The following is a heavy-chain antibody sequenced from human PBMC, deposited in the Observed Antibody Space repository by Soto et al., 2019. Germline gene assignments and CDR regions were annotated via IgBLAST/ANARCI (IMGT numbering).Heavy chain of an antibody. J-gene: IGHJ6*02. Sequence: GASVKVSCKASGGTFSSYAISWVRQAPGQGLEWMGGIIPIFGTANYAQKFQGRVTITADESTSTAYMELSSLRSEDTAVYCCAAPEGVPAVSYYYGMDVWGQGTTVTVSS. D-gene: IGHD2-2*01. V-gene: IGHV1-69*13. CDR3: AAPEGVPAVSYYYGMDV. CDR2: IIPIFGTA. CDR1: GGTFSSYA.